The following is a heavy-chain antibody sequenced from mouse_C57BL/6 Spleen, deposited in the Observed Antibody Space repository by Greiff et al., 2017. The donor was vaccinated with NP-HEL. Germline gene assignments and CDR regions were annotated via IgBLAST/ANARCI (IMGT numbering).Heavy chain of an antibody. CDR3: ARHEEGGYSNWGYFDY. V-gene: IGHV1-62-2*01. CDR2: FYPGSGSI. D-gene: IGHD2-5*01. CDR1: GYTFTEYT. Sequence: QVQLKESGAELVKPGASVKLSCKASGYTFTEYTIHWVKQRSGQGLEWIGWFYPGSGSIKYNEKFKDKATLTADKSSSTVYMELSRLTSEDSAVYFCARHEEGGYSNWGYFDYWGQGTTLTVSS. J-gene: IGHJ2*01.